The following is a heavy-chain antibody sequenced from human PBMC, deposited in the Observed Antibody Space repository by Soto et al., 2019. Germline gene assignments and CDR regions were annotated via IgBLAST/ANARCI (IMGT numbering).Heavy chain of an antibody. CDR1: GYTFTGYY. CDR3: ARDPIAVAGSYYYYGMDV. J-gene: IGHJ6*02. V-gene: IGHV1-2*02. Sequence: ASVKVSCKASGYTFTGYYMHWVRQAPGQGLEWMGWINPNSGGTNYAQKFQGRVTITADESTSTAYMELSSLRSEDTAVYYCARDPIAVAGSYYYYGMDVWGQGTTVTVSS. CDR2: INPNSGGT. D-gene: IGHD6-19*01.